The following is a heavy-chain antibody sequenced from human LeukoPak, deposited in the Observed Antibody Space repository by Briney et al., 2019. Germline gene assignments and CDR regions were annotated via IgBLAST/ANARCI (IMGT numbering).Heavy chain of an antibody. CDR3: ARDRDYGSGIFDY. Sequence: ASVKDSRKASGYTFTGYYMHWVRQAPGQGLEWMGWINPNSGGTNYAQKFQGRVTMTRDTSISTAYMELNRLRSDDTAVYYCARDRDYGSGIFDYWGQRALVTVSS. V-gene: IGHV1-2*02. CDR2: INPNSGGT. D-gene: IGHD3-10*01. J-gene: IGHJ4*02. CDR1: GYTFTGYY.